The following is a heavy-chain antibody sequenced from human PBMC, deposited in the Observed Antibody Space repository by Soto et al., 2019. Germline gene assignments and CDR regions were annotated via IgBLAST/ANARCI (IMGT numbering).Heavy chain of an antibody. CDR1: GFTFSSYA. CDR2: ISGSGGST. D-gene: IGHD2-2*01. J-gene: IGHJ3*02. Sequence: GGSLRLSCAASGFTFSSYAMSWVRQAPGKGLEWVSAISGSGGSTYYADSVKGRFTISRDNSKNTLYLQMNSLRAEDTAVYYCAKDYDIVVVPAAPDAFDIWGQGTMVTVSS. V-gene: IGHV3-23*01. CDR3: AKDYDIVVVPAAPDAFDI.